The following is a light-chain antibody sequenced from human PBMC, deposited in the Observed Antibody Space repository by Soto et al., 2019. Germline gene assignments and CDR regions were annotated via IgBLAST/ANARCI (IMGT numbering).Light chain of an antibody. CDR1: SSNIGAGYD. V-gene: IGLV1-40*01. J-gene: IGLJ3*02. Sequence: QSVLTQPPSVSGAPGQRVTISCTESSSNIGAGYDVHWYQQLPGTAPKLLIYANSNRPSGVPDRFSGSKSGTSASLAITGLQAEDEADYYCQSYDSSLSAWVFGGGTKLTVI. CDR3: QSYDSSLSAWV. CDR2: ANS.